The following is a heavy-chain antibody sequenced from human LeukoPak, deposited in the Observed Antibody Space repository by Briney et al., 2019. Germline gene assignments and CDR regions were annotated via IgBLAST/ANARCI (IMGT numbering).Heavy chain of an antibody. CDR2: IFPVDSDT. J-gene: IGHJ5*02. CDR1: EADFSRSS. D-gene: IGHD2-2*01. Sequence: GQPLHISCQVSEADFSRSSIGWARQVHGKGLDWMGIIFPVDSDTRYSPSFQGHVTFSADRSTNTSYLHWDSRRASDTAIYFCARHALPRYASTQPFGAWGQGTLVTVSS. CDR3: ARHALPRYASTQPFGA. V-gene: IGHV5-51*01.